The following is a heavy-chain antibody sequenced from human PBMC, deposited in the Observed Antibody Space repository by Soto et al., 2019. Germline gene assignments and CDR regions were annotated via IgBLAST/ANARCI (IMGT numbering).Heavy chain of an antibody. CDR1: GGSFSGYY. Sequence: PSETLSLTCAVYGGSFSGYYWSWIRQPPGKGLEWIGEINHSGSTNYNPSLKSRVTISVDTSKNQFSLKLSSVTAADTAVYYCARGGDYGDYGGLYYYGMDVWGQGTTVTVSS. J-gene: IGHJ6*02. V-gene: IGHV4-34*01. CDR3: ARGGDYGDYGGLYYYGMDV. D-gene: IGHD4-17*01. CDR2: INHSGST.